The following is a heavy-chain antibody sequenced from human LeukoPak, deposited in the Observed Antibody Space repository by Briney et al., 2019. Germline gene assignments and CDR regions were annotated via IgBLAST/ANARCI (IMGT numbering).Heavy chain of an antibody. CDR3: ATPYGSGSYGFDY. V-gene: IGHV3-11*04. Sequence: GGSLRLSCAASGFTFSDYYMSWIRQAPGKGLEWVSYISSSSSTIYYADSVKGRFTISRDNAKNSLYLQMNSLRDEDTAVYYCATPYGSGSYGFDYWGQGTLVTVSS. CDR2: ISSSSSTI. CDR1: GFTFSDYY. D-gene: IGHD3-10*01. J-gene: IGHJ4*02.